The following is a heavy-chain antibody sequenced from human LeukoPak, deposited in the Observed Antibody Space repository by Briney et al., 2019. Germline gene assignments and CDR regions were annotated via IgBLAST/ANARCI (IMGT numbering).Heavy chain of an antibody. CDR1: GGTFISYA. CDR2: IIPIFGTA. D-gene: IGHD3-22*01. J-gene: IGHJ4*02. Sequence: SVKVSCKASGGTFISYAISWVRQAPGQGLEWMGRIIPIFGTANYAQKFQGRVTITTDESTSTAYMELSSLRSEDTAVYYCAREPRADYDSSGYLDYWGQGTLVTVSS. CDR3: AREPRADYDSSGYLDY. V-gene: IGHV1-69*05.